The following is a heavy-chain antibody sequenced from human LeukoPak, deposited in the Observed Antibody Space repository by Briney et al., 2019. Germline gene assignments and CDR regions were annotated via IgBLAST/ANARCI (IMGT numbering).Heavy chain of an antibody. CDR2: IKSDGST. V-gene: IGHV3-74*01. CDR3: ARAPSEIGGYYPEYFRH. J-gene: IGHJ1*01. D-gene: IGHD3-22*01. CDR1: GFTFSSYW. Sequence: PGGSLRLSCAASGFTFSSYWMHWVRQAPGKGLVWVAPIKSDGSTRYADSVQGRFTISRDNAKNTVSLQMNGLRAEDPGVYYCARAPSEIGGYYPEYFRHWGQGTLVTVSP.